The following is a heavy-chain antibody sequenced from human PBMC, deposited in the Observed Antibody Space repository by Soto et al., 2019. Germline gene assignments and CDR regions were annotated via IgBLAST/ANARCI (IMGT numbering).Heavy chain of an antibody. CDR2: ISSNGGST. J-gene: IGHJ3*02. CDR3: VKVGGSTYYDFWSGQDAFDI. V-gene: IGHV3-64D*08. D-gene: IGHD3-3*01. CDR1: GFTFSSYA. Sequence: PGGSLRLSCSASGFTFSSYAMHWVRQAPGKGLEYVSAISSNGGSTYYADSVKGRFTISRDNSKNTLYLQMSSLRAEDTAVYYCVKVGGSTYYDFWSGQDAFDIWGQGTMVTVSS.